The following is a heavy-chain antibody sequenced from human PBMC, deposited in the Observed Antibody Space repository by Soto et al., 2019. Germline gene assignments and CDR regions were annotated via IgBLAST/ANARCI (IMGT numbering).Heavy chain of an antibody. CDR1: GLTFSSYD. V-gene: IGHV3-13*05. Sequence: GGSLRLSCAASGLTFSSYDMHWVRQATGKGLEWVSAIGTAGDPYYPGSVKGRFTISRENAKNSLHLQMNSLRAEDTAVYYCTRDASRDSSARGWFDPWGPGTLVTVSS. CDR3: TRDASRDSSARGWFDP. D-gene: IGHD6-13*01. CDR2: IGTAGDP. J-gene: IGHJ5*02.